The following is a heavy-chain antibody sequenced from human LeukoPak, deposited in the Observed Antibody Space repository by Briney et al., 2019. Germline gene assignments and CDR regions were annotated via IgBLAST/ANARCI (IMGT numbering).Heavy chain of an antibody. J-gene: IGHJ4*02. Sequence: AGSLRLSCSASGFAFGGFAMGWVRQAPGKGLEWVSSISGSGGNTYYADSVEGRFTVSRDNSKNTLYLQMNSLRAEDTAVYYCARGRGGDYVPSRFDYWGQGTLVTVSS. CDR3: ARGRGGDYVPSRFDY. D-gene: IGHD4-17*01. V-gene: IGHV3-23*01. CDR1: GFAFGGFA. CDR2: ISGSGGNT.